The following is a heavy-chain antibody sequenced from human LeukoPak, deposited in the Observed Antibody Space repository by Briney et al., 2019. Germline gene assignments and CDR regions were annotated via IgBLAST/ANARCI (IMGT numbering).Heavy chain of an antibody. CDR1: GGSISSYY. CDR3: ARLAQYYGMDV. V-gene: IGHV4-59*01. CDR2: IYYSGST. Sequence: SETLSLTCTVSGGSISSYYWSWIRQPPGKGLGWIGYIYYSGSTNYNPSLKSRVTISVDTSKNQFSLKLSSVTAADTAVYYCARLAQYYGMDVWGQGTTVTVSS. J-gene: IGHJ6*02.